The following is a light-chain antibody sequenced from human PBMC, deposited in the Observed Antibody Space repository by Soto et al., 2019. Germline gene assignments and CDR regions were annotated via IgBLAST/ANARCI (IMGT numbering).Light chain of an antibody. J-gene: IGKJ1*01. CDR3: QQYGSSPWT. CDR2: LAS. Sequence: EIVLTQSPGTLSLSPGERATLSCRASQSITNNYLAWYQQKPGQAPRLLIYLASNRAAGIPDRFSGSVSGADFTLTINRLEPEDFAVYHCQQYGSSPWTFGQGTKVDIK. CDR1: QSITNNY. V-gene: IGKV3-20*01.